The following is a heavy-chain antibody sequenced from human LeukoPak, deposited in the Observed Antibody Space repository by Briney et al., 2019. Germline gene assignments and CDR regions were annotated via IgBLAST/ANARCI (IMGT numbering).Heavy chain of an antibody. D-gene: IGHD3-22*01. J-gene: IGHJ6*02. Sequence: SETLSLTCAVSGGSISSGGYSWSWIRQPPGKGLEWIGYIYYSGNTNYNPSLKSRVTISVDTSKNQFSLKLSSVTAADTAVYYCARGVVITNYYYYYGMDVWGQGTTVTVSS. CDR2: IYYSGNT. CDR3: ARGVVITNYYYYYGMDV. V-gene: IGHV4-61*08. CDR1: GGSISSGGYS.